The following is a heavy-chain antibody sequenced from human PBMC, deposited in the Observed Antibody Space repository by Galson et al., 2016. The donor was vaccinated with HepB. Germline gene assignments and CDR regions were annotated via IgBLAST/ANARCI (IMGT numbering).Heavy chain of an antibody. J-gene: IGHJ6*02. CDR2: LYYSGNT. CDR1: GGSISSSSYY. D-gene: IGHD4-23*01. Sequence: SETLSLTCTVSGGSISSSSYYWGWIRQPPGKGLEWIGSLYYSGNTYYKSSPKSRVTISGDTSNNQFDLKLISVTAADTAVYYCAGHRDDGNSYGMDVWGQGTTVTVSS. V-gene: IGHV4-39*01. CDR3: AGHRDDGNSYGMDV.